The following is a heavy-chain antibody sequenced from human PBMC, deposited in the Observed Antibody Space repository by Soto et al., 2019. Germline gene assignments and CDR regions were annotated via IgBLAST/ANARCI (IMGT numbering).Heavy chain of an antibody. J-gene: IGHJ4*02. CDR3: ARGRGSAAAGDY. V-gene: IGHV4-34*01. CDR1: GGSFSGYY. D-gene: IGHD6-13*01. Sequence: QVQLQQWGAGLLKPSETLSLTCAVYGGSFSGYYWSWIRQPPGKGLEWIGEINHSGSTNYNPSLKSRVATSVDTSKNQFSLKLSSVTAADTAVYYCARGRGSAAAGDYWGQGTLVTVSS. CDR2: INHSGST.